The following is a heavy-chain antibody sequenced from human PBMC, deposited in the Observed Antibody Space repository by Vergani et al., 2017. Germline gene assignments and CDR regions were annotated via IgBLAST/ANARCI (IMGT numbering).Heavy chain of an antibody. V-gene: IGHV3-23*01. CDR1: RFTFSNFA. J-gene: IGHJ6*02. D-gene: IGHD5-12*01. CDR3: AKTRGNSFNSWDI. CDR2: ISHGAGNL. Sequence: LLESGGDLVQPGGSLRLSCAASRFTFSNFAMSWVRQAPGKGPEWVSTISHGAGNLYYADSVMGRFTISRDDSTNTLLLHMSNLRPEDTAMYYCAKTRGNSFNSWDIWGRGTTVTVSS.